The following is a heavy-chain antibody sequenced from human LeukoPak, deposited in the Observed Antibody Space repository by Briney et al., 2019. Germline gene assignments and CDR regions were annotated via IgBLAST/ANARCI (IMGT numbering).Heavy chain of an antibody. CDR3: ARGYSSSWRHALDI. CDR2: IYYSGST. J-gene: IGHJ3*02. D-gene: IGHD6-13*01. Sequence: PSETLSLTCTVSGGSISSSSYYWGWIRQPPGKGLEWIGSIYYSGSTYYNPSLKSRVTISVDTSKNQFSLKLSSVTAADTAVYYCARGYSSSWRHALDIWGQGTMVTVSS. V-gene: IGHV4-39*07. CDR1: GGSISSSSYY.